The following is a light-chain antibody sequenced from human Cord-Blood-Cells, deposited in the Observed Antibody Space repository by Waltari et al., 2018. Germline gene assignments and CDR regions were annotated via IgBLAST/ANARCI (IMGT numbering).Light chain of an antibody. V-gene: IGKV1-27*01. CDR3: QKYNSAPQT. CDR1: QGISNY. Sequence: DIQMTQSPSSMSASVGDRVTITCRASQGISNYLAWYQQKPGKVPTPLIYAASTLQSGGPSRFSGSGSGTDFTLTSSSLQPEDVATYYCQKYNSAPQTFGQGTKVEIK. J-gene: IGKJ1*01. CDR2: AAS.